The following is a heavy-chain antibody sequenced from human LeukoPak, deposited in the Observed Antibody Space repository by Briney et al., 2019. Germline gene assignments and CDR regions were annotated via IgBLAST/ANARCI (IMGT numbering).Heavy chain of an antibody. D-gene: IGHD2-15*01. J-gene: IGHJ4*02. Sequence: GGSLRLSCAASGFTVSSTYMSWDRQAPGKGLEWVSVIYSGGNIYYIDSVKGRFTISRDTSKNTLYLQMNSLRAEDTAVYYCASRHCSGGGCYFAGADPFDYWGQGTLVTVSS. CDR1: GFTVSSTY. V-gene: IGHV3-53*01. CDR2: IYSGGNI. CDR3: ASRHCSGGGCYFAGADPFDY.